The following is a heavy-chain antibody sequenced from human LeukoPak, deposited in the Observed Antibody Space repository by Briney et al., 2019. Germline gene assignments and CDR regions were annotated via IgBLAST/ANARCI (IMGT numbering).Heavy chain of an antibody. CDR1: GFTFSSYA. D-gene: IGHD6-13*01. V-gene: IGHV3-30-3*01. CDR2: ISYDGSNK. CDR3: ARQPRQQLVWNWFDP. Sequence: GGSLRLSCAASGFTFSSYAMHWGRQAPGKGLEWVAVISYDGSNKYYADSVKGRFTISRDNSKNTLYLQMNSLRAEDTAVYYCARQPRQQLVWNWFDPWGQGTLVTVSS. J-gene: IGHJ5*02.